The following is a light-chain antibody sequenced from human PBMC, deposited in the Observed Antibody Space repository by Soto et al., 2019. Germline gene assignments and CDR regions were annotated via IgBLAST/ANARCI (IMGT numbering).Light chain of an antibody. J-gene: IGLJ1*01. CDR1: SSDVGGYNY. V-gene: IGLV2-14*01. CDR2: EVS. CDR3: SSYTSSSTLV. Sequence: QSALTQSASVSGYPGQSITFSCTGTSSDVGGYNYVSWYQQHPGKAPKLMIYEVSNRPSGVSNRFSGSKSGNTASLTISGLQAEDEADYYCSSYTSSSTLVFGTGTKLTVL.